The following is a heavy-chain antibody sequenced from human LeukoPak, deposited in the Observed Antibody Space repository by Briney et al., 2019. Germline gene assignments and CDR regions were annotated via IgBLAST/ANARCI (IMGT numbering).Heavy chain of an antibody. V-gene: IGHV3-30-3*01. CDR2: ISYDGSNK. CDR3: AKDSYDSSVYHYYYMDV. Sequence: GRSLRLSCAASGFTFSSYAMHWVRQAPGKGLEWVAVISYDGSNKHYADSVKGRFTISRDNSKNTLSLQMNSLRADDTAVYYCAKDSYDSSVYHYYYMDVWGKGTTVTVSS. J-gene: IGHJ6*03. CDR1: GFTFSSYA. D-gene: IGHD3-22*01.